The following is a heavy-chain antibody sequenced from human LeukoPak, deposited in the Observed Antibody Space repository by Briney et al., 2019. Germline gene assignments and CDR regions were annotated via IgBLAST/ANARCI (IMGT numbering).Heavy chain of an antibody. Sequence: SQTLSLTCAVSGGSISSGGYSGSWIRQPPGKGLEWIGYIYHSGSTYYNPSLKSRVTISVDRSKNQFSLKLSSVTAADTAVYYCARGRVTGPRDYWGQGTLVTVSS. CDR1: GGSISSGGYS. CDR3: ARGRVTGPRDY. J-gene: IGHJ4*02. V-gene: IGHV4-30-2*01. CDR2: IYHSGST. D-gene: IGHD2-21*02.